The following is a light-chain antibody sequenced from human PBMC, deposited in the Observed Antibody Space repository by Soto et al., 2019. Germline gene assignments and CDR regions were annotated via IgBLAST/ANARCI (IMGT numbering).Light chain of an antibody. CDR2: GAS. J-gene: IGKJ5*01. CDR3: QQHNTWFPIT. V-gene: IGKV3-15*01. Sequence: EIVMTQSPATLSVSPGERATLSCRASQSLSSNLAWYQQKPGQAPRLLIYGASTRATGIPVRFSGSGSGTEFTLTISSLQSEDFAVYYCQQHNTWFPITCGQGPRLEIK. CDR1: QSLSSN.